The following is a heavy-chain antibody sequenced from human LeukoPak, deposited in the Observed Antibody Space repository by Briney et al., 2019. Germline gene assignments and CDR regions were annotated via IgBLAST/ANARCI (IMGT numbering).Heavy chain of an antibody. CDR1: GGSISSHLYY. J-gene: IGHJ6*02. V-gene: IGHV4-39*07. CDR3: ARVDNRGAQRGYNFYGLDV. CDR2: LHYSGTT. D-gene: IGHD3-16*02. Sequence: SETLSLTCTVSGGSISSHLYYWGWIRQPPGKGLEWIGSLHYSGTTHYNPSLQSRVTLITDTSKNHFSLRLSAVTAADTAVYYCARVDNRGAQRGYNFYGLDVWGQGTPVTVSS.